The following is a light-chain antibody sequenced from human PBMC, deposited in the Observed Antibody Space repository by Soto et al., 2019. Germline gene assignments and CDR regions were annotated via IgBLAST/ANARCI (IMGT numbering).Light chain of an antibody. CDR3: CSYAGSYTLI. CDR2: DVS. Sequence: QSALTQSRSVSGSPGQSVTISCTGTSSDVGAYNYVSWYQQHPGKDPKLMIYDVSKRPSGVPDRFSGSKSGNTASLTISGLQAEDEADYYCCSYAGSYTLIFGGGTKLTVL. V-gene: IGLV2-11*01. J-gene: IGLJ2*01. CDR1: SSDVGAYNY.